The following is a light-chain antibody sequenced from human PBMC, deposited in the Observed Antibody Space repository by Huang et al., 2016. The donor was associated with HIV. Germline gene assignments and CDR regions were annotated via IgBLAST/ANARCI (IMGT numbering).Light chain of an antibody. CDR2: LGT. CDR1: QSLLHSNAYNY. V-gene: IGKV2-28*01. J-gene: IGKJ1*01. CDR3: MQALQTPRT. Sequence: DIVMTQSPLSLPVTPGEPASISCRSSQSLLHSNAYNYLDWYLQKPGQSPQLLIYLGTNRASGVPDRFSGSGSGTDFTLKIRRVEAENVGIYYCMQALQTPRTFGQGTRVEIK.